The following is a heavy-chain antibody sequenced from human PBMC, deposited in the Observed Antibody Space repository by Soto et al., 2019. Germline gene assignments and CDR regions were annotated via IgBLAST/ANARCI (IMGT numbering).Heavy chain of an antibody. D-gene: IGHD5-18*01. CDR3: ARGFSSSDY. V-gene: IGHV3-11*01. CDR1: GFTFSDYY. CDR2: ISGGDTI. J-gene: IGHJ4*02. Sequence: QVQLVESGGGLVKPGGSLRLSCAASGFTFSDYYMNWIRQAPGKGLEWVSYISGGDTIYYADSVKGRFTISRDNAKNSLYLQMNSLRDDDTAVYYCARGFSSSDYWGQGTLVTVSS.